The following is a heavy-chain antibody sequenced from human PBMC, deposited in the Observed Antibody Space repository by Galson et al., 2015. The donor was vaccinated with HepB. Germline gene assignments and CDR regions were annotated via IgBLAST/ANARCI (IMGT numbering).Heavy chain of an antibody. CDR2: IYYSGST. CDR3: ARHLDYYDSSGYHDYYYYYYGMDV. V-gene: IGHV4-59*08. Sequence: SETLSLTCTVSGGSISSYYWSWIRQPPGKGLEWIGYIYYSGSTNYNPSLKSRVTISVDTSKNQFSLKLSSVTAADTAVYYCARHLDYYDSSGYHDYYYYYYGMDVWGQGTTVTVSS. D-gene: IGHD3-22*01. J-gene: IGHJ6*02. CDR1: GGSISSYY.